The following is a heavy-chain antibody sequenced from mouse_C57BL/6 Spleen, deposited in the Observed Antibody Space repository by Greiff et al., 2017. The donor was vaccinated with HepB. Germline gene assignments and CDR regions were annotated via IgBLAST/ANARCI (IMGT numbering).Heavy chain of an antibody. CDR2: IYWDDDK. D-gene: IGHD1-1*01. Sequence: QVTLKESGPGLLQSSQTLSLTCSFSGFSLSTSGMGVSWSRQPSGLGLVWLLHIYWDDDKRYNPSLKSRLIISKDTSRNQVFLKITSVDTADTATDYCARSTVVATDAIDYWGQGTSVTVSS. CDR3: ARSTVVATDAIDY. CDR1: GFSLSTSGMG. J-gene: IGHJ4*01. V-gene: IGHV8-12*01.